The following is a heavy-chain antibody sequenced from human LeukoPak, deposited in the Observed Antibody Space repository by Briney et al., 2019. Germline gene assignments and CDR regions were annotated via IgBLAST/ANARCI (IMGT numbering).Heavy chain of an antibody. CDR2: VYPSGGST. CDR1: GYTFTSYY. V-gene: IGHV1-46*01. D-gene: IGHD4-17*01. Sequence: GASVKVSCKASGYTFTSYYMHWVRQAPGQGLEWMGIVYPSGGSTSYAQKFQGRVTMTRDTSTSTVYMELSSLRSEDTAVYYCALGTVTSAFDIWGQGTMVTVSS. CDR3: ALGTVTSAFDI. J-gene: IGHJ3*02.